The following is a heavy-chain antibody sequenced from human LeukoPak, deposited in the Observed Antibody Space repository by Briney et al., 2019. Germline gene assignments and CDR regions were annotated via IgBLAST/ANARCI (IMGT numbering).Heavy chain of an antibody. J-gene: IGHJ6*03. Sequence: GGSLRLSRAASGFTFSSYEMNWVRQAPGKGLEWVSYISSSGSTIYYADSVKGRFTISRDNAKNSLYLQMNSLRAEDTAVYYCARGYSSSWHHYYYYMDVWGKGTTVTVSS. D-gene: IGHD6-13*01. CDR1: GFTFSSYE. CDR3: ARGYSSSWHHYYYYMDV. V-gene: IGHV3-48*03. CDR2: ISSSGSTI.